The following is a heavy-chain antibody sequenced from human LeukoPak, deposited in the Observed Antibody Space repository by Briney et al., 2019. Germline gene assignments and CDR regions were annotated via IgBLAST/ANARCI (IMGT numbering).Heavy chain of an antibody. V-gene: IGHV3-48*04. Sequence: GGSLRLSCAASGFTFSSYWMSWVRQAPGKGLEWVSYITSSGNTIHFANSVKGRFTISRDNGKRSLYLQMNSLRAEDTALYFCARVQAWNQRLPPRYYYYMDVWGKGTTVTVSS. J-gene: IGHJ6*03. CDR2: ITSSGNTI. D-gene: IGHD1-1*01. CDR3: ARVQAWNQRLPPRYYYYMDV. CDR1: GFTFSSYW.